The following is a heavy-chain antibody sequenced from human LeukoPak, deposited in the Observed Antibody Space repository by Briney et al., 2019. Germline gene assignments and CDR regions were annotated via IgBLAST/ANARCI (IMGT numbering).Heavy chain of an antibody. Sequence: KASETLSLTCTVSGGSISSSSYYWGWIRQPPGKGLEWIGSIYYSGSTYYNPSLRSRVTISVGTSKNQFPLKLSSVTASDTAVYYCAVVTTTTFDYWGQGTLVTVSS. V-gene: IGHV4-39*01. D-gene: IGHD4-23*01. J-gene: IGHJ4*02. CDR2: IYYSGST. CDR1: GGSISSSSYY. CDR3: AVVTTTTFDY.